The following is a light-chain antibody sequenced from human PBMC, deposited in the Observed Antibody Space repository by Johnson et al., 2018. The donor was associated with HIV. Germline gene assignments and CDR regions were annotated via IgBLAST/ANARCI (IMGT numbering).Light chain of an antibody. Sequence: QSLLTQPPSVSAAPGQKVTISCSGSSSNIGNNYISWYQHLPRTAPKLLIYDNDKRPLGIPDRFSGSKSGTSATLGITGLQTGDEADYYCGTWDSSLSGVFGTGTKVTVL. CDR1: SSNIGNNY. J-gene: IGLJ1*01. CDR3: GTWDSSLSGV. CDR2: DND. V-gene: IGLV1-51*01.